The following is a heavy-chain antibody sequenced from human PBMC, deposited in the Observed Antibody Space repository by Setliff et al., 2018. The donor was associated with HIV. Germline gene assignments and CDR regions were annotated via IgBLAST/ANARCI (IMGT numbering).Heavy chain of an antibody. J-gene: IGHJ4*02. Sequence: ASVKVSCKASGYTFTSYGISWVRQAPGQGLEWMGWISAYNGNTNYAQKLQGRVTMTTDTSTSTAYMELRSLRSDDTAVYYCARDLSTSVVVTATIDYWGRGTLVTVSS. CDR3: ARDLSTSVVVTATIDY. D-gene: IGHD2-21*02. CDR2: ISAYNGNT. V-gene: IGHV1-18*01. CDR1: GYTFTSYG.